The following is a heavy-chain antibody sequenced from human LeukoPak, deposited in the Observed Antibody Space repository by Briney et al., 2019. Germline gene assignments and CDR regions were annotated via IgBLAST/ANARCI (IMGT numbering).Heavy chain of an antibody. D-gene: IGHD2-15*01. J-gene: IGHJ5*02. Sequence: ASVKVSCKASGYTFTSYYMHWVRQAPGQGLGWMGIINPSGGSTSYAQKFQGRVTMTRDTSTSTVYMELSSLRSEDTAVYYCARDGGYCSGGSCAVAWFDPWGQGTLVTVSS. V-gene: IGHV1-46*01. CDR2: INPSGGST. CDR1: GYTFTSYY. CDR3: ARDGGYCSGGSCAVAWFDP.